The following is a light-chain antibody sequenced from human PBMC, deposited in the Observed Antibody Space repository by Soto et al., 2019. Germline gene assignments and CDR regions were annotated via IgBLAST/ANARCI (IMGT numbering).Light chain of an antibody. CDR3: QQYNSYSLST. CDR2: KAS. Sequence: DIQMTQSPSTLSASVGDRVTITCRASQSISSWLAWYQQKPGKAPKLLIYKASSLESGVPSRFSGSGSGTEFTLTISSLQPDDFATYYCQQYNSYSLSTFGQGTKVDIK. CDR1: QSISSW. J-gene: IGKJ1*01. V-gene: IGKV1-5*03.